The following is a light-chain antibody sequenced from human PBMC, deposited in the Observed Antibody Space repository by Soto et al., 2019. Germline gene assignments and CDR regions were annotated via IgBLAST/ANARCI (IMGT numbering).Light chain of an antibody. J-gene: IGLJ2*01. V-gene: IGLV2-14*01. Sequence: QSALTQPASVSGSPGQSITISCTGTSYDVGTYNYVSWYQQHPGKAPRLMIYDVSNRPSGVSNRFSGSKSGNTASLTISVLQAEDEADYYCSSYASSSTVVFGGGTKVTVL. CDR2: DVS. CDR1: SYDVGTYNY. CDR3: SSYASSSTVV.